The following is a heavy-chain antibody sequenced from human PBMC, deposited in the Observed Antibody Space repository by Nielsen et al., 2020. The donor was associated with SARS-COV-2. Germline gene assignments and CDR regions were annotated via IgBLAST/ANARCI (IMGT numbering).Heavy chain of an antibody. V-gene: IGHV3-30-3*01. CDR2: ISYDGSNK. CDR3: AKDRAKQQLDIFDY. Sequence: GESLKISCAASGFTFSSYAMHWVRQAPGKGLEWVAVISYDGSNKYYADSVKGRFTISRDNSKNTLYLQMNSLRAEDTAVYYCAKDRAKQQLDIFDYWGQGTLVTVSS. D-gene: IGHD6-13*01. CDR1: GFTFSSYA. J-gene: IGHJ4*02.